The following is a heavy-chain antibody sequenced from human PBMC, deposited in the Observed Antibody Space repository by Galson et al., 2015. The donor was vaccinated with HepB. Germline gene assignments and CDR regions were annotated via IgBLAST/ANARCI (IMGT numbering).Heavy chain of an antibody. CDR2: IYWDDDK. J-gene: IGHJ4*02. CDR1: GFSLSTSEVG. V-gene: IGHV2-5*02. Sequence: PALVKPTQTLTLTCTLSGFSLSTSEVGVGWIRQPPGKALEWLGFIYWDDDKRYSPSLKSRVSITKGTSKNQVVLIMTNMDPVDTATYYCAHSVRGPLDYWGQGTVVTVSS. CDR3: AHSVRGPLDY. D-gene: IGHD3/OR15-3a*01.